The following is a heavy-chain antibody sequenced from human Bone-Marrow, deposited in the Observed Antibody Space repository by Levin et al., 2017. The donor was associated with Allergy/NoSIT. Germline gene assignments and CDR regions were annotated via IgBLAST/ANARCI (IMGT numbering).Heavy chain of an antibody. V-gene: IGHV4-30-2*01. CDR2: IYHSGSA. CDR3: ARVFILYTGSGGGRENTYYFDS. CDR1: GDSISSGGYS. J-gene: IGHJ4*02. D-gene: IGHD3-10*01. Sequence: SQTLSLTCAVSGDSISSGGYSWSRIRQPPGKGLEWIGYIYHSGSAYYIPSLQSRVTMSVDRSKNQFSLKLTSVTAADTAVYFCARVFILYTGSGGGRENTYYFDSWGQGTLVTVSS.